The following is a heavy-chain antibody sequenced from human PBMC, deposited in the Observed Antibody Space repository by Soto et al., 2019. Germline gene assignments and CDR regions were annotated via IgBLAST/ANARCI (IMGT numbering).Heavy chain of an antibody. CDR3: ARLRIATNNYKWFDP. Sequence: PSETLSLTCSVSVGALNVVDDYWSWIRQVPGKGLEWIGHIYVTGAVDYNPSLRDRITISQDTSERQFSLNLRLVTAADTAVYYCARLRIATNNYKWFDPWGQGTLVTVSS. CDR2: IYVTGAV. D-gene: IGHD2-21*01. J-gene: IGHJ5*02. CDR1: VGALNVVDDY. V-gene: IGHV4-31*03.